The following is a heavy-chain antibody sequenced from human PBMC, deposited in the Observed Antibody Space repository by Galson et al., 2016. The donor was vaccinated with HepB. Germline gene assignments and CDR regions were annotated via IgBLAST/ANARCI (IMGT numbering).Heavy chain of an antibody. Sequence: SLRLSCAASGFTFSNYGMHWVRQAPGKGLEWVAADSMDGRRKFYADSVKGRFTISRDNSNNMLFLQMSSLRTDDTAIYYCEKRHEYCPAVGCSVDYWGQGTLVSVSS. J-gene: IGHJ4*02. CDR2: DSMDGRRK. CDR3: EKRHEYCPAVGCSVDY. CDR1: GFTFSNYG. V-gene: IGHV3-30*18. D-gene: IGHD2/OR15-2a*01.